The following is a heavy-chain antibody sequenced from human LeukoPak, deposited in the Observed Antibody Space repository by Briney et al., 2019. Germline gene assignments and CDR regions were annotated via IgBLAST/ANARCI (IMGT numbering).Heavy chain of an antibody. Sequence: PSETLSLTCAVYGGSFSGYYWSWIRQPPGKGLEWIGEINHSGSTNYNPSLKSRVTISVDTSKNQFSLRLSSVTAADTAVYYCARQYGGYVFGYWGQGTLVTVSS. CDR2: INHSGST. CDR3: ARQYGGYVFGY. D-gene: IGHD5-12*01. V-gene: IGHV4-34*01. CDR1: GGSFSGYY. J-gene: IGHJ4*02.